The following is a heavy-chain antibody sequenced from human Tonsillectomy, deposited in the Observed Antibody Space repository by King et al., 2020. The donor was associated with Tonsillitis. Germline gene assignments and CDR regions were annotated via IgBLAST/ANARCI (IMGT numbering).Heavy chain of an antibody. CDR2: ISANGGST. J-gene: IGHJ4*02. CDR1: GFTFSNYA. CDR3: AKSSITTAAYFDY. D-gene: IGHD6-13*01. Sequence: VQLVESGGGLVQPGGSLRLSCAASGFTFSNYAMSWVRQAPGKGLEWVSAISANGGSTNYADSAKGRFTISRDNSKSKLFLQMSSLRAEDAAVYYCAKSSITTAAYFDYWGQGTLVTVSS. V-gene: IGHV3-23*04.